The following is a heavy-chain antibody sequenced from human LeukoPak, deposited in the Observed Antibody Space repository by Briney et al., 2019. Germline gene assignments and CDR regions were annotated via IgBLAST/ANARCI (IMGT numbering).Heavy chain of an antibody. Sequence: PGGSLRLSCAASGFIFSSYAMHWVRQAPGKGLEWVAVISYDGSNKYYADSVKGRFTISRDNSKSTLYLQMNSLRAEDTAVYYCARDGMDCRSTSCYNDYYYGMDVWGQGTTVTVSS. CDR1: GFIFSSYA. V-gene: IGHV3-30-3*01. J-gene: IGHJ6*02. D-gene: IGHD2-2*02. CDR2: ISYDGSNK. CDR3: ARDGMDCRSTSCYNDYYYGMDV.